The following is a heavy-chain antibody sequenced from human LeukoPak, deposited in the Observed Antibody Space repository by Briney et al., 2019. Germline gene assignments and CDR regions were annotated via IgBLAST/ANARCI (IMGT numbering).Heavy chain of an antibody. CDR1: GFTFSTYA. CDR2: ISGSAGST. J-gene: IGHJ4*02. Sequence: GGSLRLSCAASGFTFSTYAMSWVRQAPGKWLEWVSCISGSAGSTYYAYSVEGRFTISRDNSKNTLNLQMNSLRAEDTAVYQCAKGPSGYPTLYFDYWGQGTLVTVSS. D-gene: IGHD3-22*01. CDR3: AKGPSGYPTLYFDY. V-gene: IGHV3-23*01.